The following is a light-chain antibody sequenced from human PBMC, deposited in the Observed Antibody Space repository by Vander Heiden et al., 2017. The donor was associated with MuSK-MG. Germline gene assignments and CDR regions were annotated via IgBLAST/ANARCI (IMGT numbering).Light chain of an antibody. J-gene: IGKJ2*01. CDR2: AEA. Sequence: DIQLTQWKASLSAFVGDTVTITCRASQGIGRWLAWYQQKPGKAPQLLIYAEASLQSGTPTGFKGSGSGTVITLSSDSRRPKEFLSKKDRKTNSCPPTFGQGTKLEIK. CDR3: RKTNSCPPT. V-gene: IGKV1-12*01. CDR1: QGIGRW.